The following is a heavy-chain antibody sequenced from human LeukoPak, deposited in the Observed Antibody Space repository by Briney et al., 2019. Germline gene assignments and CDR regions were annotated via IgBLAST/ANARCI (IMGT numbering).Heavy chain of an antibody. V-gene: IGHV4-59*01. CDR2: IYYSGST. CDR3: ARMVSSWLHFDY. CDR1: GGSISSYY. J-gene: IGHJ4*02. Sequence: SETLPLTCTVSGGSISSYYWSWIRQPPGKGLEWIGYIYYSGSTNYNPSLKSRVTISVDTSKNQFSLKLSSVTAADTAVYYCARMVSSWLHFDYWGQGTLVTVSS. D-gene: IGHD6-13*01.